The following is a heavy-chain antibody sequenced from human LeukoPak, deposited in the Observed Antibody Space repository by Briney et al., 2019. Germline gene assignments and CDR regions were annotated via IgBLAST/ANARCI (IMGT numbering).Heavy chain of an antibody. D-gene: IGHD3-10*01. CDR3: ARIMVRGVVYYYYGMDV. J-gene: IGHJ6*02. CDR2: IKQDGSEK. V-gene: IGHV3-7*04. CDR1: GFTFSSYW. Sequence: GGSLRLSCAASGFTFSSYWMSWVRQAPGKGLEWVANIKQDGSEKYYVDSVKGRFTISRDNAKNSLYLQMNSLRAEDTAVYYCARIMVRGVVYYYYGMDVRGQGTTVTVSS.